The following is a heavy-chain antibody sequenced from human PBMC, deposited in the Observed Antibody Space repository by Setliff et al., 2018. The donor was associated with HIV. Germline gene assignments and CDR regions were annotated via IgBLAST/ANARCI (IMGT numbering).Heavy chain of an antibody. J-gene: IGHJ6*03. D-gene: IGHD3-10*01. V-gene: IGHV1-46*01. CDR2: IDPSGGST. CDR1: GYTFIKYY. CDR3: ARGLRGVIKGRYYYMDV. Sequence: ASVKVSCKASGYTFIKYYMHWVRQAPGQGLEWMGIIDPSGGSTRYAQKFQGRVTMTRDTSTNTVYMELSSLRSEDTAVYYCARGLRGVIKGRYYYMDVWGKGTTVTVSS.